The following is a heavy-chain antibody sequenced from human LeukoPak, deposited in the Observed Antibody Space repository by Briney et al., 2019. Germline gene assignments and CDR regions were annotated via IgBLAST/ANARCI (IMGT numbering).Heavy chain of an antibody. CDR3: ARPSGSYITYYFDY. V-gene: IGHV4-39*01. J-gene: IGHJ4*02. CDR1: GGSISSGNSY. Sequence: SETLSLTCSVSGGSISSGNSYWGWIRQPPGKGLEWIGSIYYSGSTYYNPSLKSRVTISVDTSKNQFSLKLSSVTAADTAVYYCARPSGSYITYYFDYWGQGTLVTVSS. D-gene: IGHD1-26*01. CDR2: IYYSGST.